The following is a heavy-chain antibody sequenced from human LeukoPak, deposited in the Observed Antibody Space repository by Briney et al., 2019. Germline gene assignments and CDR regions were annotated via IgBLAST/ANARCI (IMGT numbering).Heavy chain of an antibody. J-gene: IGHJ5*02. CDR3: ASVLSGSGSYSNPYWFDP. CDR2: ISYDGSNK. V-gene: IGHV3-30*03. Sequence: GGSLRLSCAASGFTFSRYGMHWVRQAPGKGLEWVAVISYDGSNKYYADSVKGRFTISRDNSKNTLYLQMNSLRSEDTAVYYCASVLSGSGSYSNPYWFDPWGQGTLVTVSS. CDR1: GFTFSRYG. D-gene: IGHD3-10*01.